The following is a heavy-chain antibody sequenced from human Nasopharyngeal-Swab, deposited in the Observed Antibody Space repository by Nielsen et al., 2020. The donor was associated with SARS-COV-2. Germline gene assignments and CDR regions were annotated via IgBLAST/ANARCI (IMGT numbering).Heavy chain of an antibody. CDR3: ARGRSSGWYHYYFDY. V-gene: IGHV4-34*01. J-gene: IGHJ4*02. D-gene: IGHD6-19*01. CDR1: GGSISGYY. Sequence: SETLSLTCTVSGGSISGYYWSWIRQPPGKGLEWIGETSHYGSTNYNPSLKSRVTISVDTSKNQFSLKLSSVTAADTAVYYCARGRSSGWYHYYFDYWGQGTLVTVSS. CDR2: TSHYGST.